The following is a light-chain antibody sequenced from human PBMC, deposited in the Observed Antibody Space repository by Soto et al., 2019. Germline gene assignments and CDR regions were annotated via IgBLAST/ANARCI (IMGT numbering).Light chain of an antibody. V-gene: IGKV3-20*01. CDR3: QQYDT. J-gene: IGKJ2*01. CDR2: SAS. Sequence: IVLTQSPGTLSLSTGERATLSCRASQSVSSSDLAWHQQKPGQAPRLLIYSASSRATGIPDRFSGSGSGTEFTLTISRLEPEDFAVYYCQQYDTFGQGTKLEIK. CDR1: QSVSSSD.